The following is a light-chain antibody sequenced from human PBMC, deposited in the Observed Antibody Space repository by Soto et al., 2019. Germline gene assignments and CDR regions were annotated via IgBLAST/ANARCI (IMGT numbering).Light chain of an antibody. J-gene: IGKJ3*01. CDR3: QEYNSAPFT. CDR1: QGISNS. Sequence: DIQMTQSPSSLSASVGARVTITCRASQGISNSLAWYQQTPGKVPKLLIYDASTLQPGVPSRFSGSGSGTDFTLTITSLQPEDVATYYCQEYNSAPFTFGPGTKVDI. CDR2: DAS. V-gene: IGKV1-27*01.